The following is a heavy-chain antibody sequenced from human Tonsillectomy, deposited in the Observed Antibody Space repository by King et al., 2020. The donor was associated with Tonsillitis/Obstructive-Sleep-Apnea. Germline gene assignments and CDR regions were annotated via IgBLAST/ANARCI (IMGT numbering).Heavy chain of an antibody. J-gene: IGHJ4*02. D-gene: IGHD2-2*01. CDR2: ILSDGYNT. Sequence: VQLVESGGGVVQPGTSLRLSCAASGFISSSYAMHWVRQAPGKGLKWVAVILSDGYNTYYADSVKGRFTISRDKSQNPMYLEMNSLRAEDTAVYYCTRGLYCTSNNCLDYWGQGTLVTVSS. CDR3: TRGLYCTSNNCLDY. V-gene: IGHV3-30*04. CDR1: GFISSSYA.